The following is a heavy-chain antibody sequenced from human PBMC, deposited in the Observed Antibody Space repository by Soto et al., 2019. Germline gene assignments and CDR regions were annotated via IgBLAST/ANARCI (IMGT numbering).Heavy chain of an antibody. Sequence: QVQLVQSGAEVKKPGASVKVSCKASGYTFPGNYMHWVRQAAGQVLEWMALINPTSGGTNYAQKFQGRVTMTWDTSISTAYMERSRLRSDDTAIYYCARGYCSSSGCSHDFDYWGQGTLVSVSS. CDR2: INPTSGGT. V-gene: IGHV1-2*02. CDR1: GYTFPGNY. CDR3: ARGYCSSSGCSHDFDY. D-gene: IGHD2-2*01. J-gene: IGHJ4*02.